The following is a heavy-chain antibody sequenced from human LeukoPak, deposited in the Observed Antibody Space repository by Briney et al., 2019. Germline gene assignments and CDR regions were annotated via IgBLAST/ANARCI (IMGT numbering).Heavy chain of an antibody. V-gene: IGHV4-59*12. D-gene: IGHD6-13*01. CDR2: IYYSGST. CDR3: AREELVSSSWYS. Sequence: PSETLSLTCTVSGGSISSYYWSWVRQPPGKGLEWIGYIYYSGSTNYNPSLKSRVTISVDTSKNQFSLKLSSVTAADTAVYYCAREELVSSSWYSWGQGTLVTVSS. J-gene: IGHJ4*02. CDR1: GGSISSYY.